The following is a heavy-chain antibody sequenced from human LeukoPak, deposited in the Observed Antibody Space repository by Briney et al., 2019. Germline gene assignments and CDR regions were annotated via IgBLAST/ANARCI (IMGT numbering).Heavy chain of an antibody. CDR1: GYTFTSYY. V-gene: IGHV1-46*01. CDR2: INPSGGST. Sequence: ASVKVSCKASGYTFTSYYMHWVRQAPGQGLEWTGIINPSGGSTSYAQKFQGRVTMTRDTSTSTVYMELSSLRSEDTAVYYCARDNTALDYDYVWGSYRYPGIWGQGTLVTVSS. D-gene: IGHD3-16*02. J-gene: IGHJ4*02. CDR3: ARDNTALDYDYVWGSYRYPGI.